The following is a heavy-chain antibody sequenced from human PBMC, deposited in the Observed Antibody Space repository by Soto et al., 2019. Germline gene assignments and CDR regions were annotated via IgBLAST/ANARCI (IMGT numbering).Heavy chain of an antibody. D-gene: IGHD6-6*01. CDR3: ARDLSSSSLGAFDI. V-gene: IGHV1-69*13. CDR2: IIPIFGTA. Sequence: SVNVSCKASGGTFSSYAISWVRQAPGQGLEWMGGIIPIFGTANYAQKFQGRVTITADESTSTAYMELSSLRSEDTAVYYCARDLSSSSLGAFDIWGQVTMVTVSS. CDR1: GGTFSSYA. J-gene: IGHJ3*02.